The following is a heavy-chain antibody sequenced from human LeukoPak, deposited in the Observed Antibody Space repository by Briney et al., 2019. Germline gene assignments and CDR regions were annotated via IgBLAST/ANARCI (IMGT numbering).Heavy chain of an antibody. CDR1: GFTFSDYY. Sequence: GGSLRLSCAASGFTFSDYYMGWIRQAPGKGLEWVSYITTRGSPIYYADSVKGRFTMSRDNAKKSLYLQMNSLRAEDTAVYYCARAKYDSSGYYYSGLDIWGQGTMVTVSS. CDR3: ARAKYDSSGYYYSGLDI. CDR2: ITTRGSPI. D-gene: IGHD3-22*01. J-gene: IGHJ3*02. V-gene: IGHV3-11*04.